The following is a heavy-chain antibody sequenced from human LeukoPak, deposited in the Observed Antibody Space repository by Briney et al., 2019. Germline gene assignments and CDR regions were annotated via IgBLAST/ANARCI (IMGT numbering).Heavy chain of an antibody. Sequence: GESLKISCKGSGYSFTTYRIGWVRQMPGKGLEWMGIIYPDDSDTKYSPSFQGQVTISADKSISTAYLQWSSLKASDTAMYYCARRGYCSGGSCFWYFDLWGRGTLVTVSS. J-gene: IGHJ2*01. V-gene: IGHV5-51*01. CDR3: ARRGYCSGGSCFWYFDL. CDR1: GYSFTTYR. CDR2: IYPDDSDT. D-gene: IGHD2-15*01.